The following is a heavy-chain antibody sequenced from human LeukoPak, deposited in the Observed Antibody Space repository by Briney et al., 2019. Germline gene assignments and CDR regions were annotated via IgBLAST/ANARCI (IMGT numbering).Heavy chain of an antibody. J-gene: IGHJ4*02. D-gene: IGHD2-8*01. CDR1: GYTFTGYY. V-gene: IGHV1-2*02. CDR2: INPNSGGT. Sequence: ASVKVSCKASGYTFTGYYMHWVRQAPGQGPEWMGWINPNSGGTNYAQKFQGRVTMTRDTSISTAYMELSRLRSDDTAVYYCAREWWILYYLTETYYFDYWGQGTLVTVSS. CDR3: AREWWILYYLTETYYFDY.